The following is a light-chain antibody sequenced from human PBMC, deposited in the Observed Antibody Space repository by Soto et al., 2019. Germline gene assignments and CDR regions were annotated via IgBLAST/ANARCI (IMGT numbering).Light chain of an antibody. CDR3: QQYNKWPST. J-gene: IGKJ1*01. CDR1: QGISSY. CDR2: AAS. V-gene: IGKV1-8*01. Sequence: AIRMTQSPSSLSASTGDRVSITCRASQGISSYLAWYQQKPGKAPKLLIYAASTLQSGVPSRFSGSGSGTDFTLTISSLQSEDFAVYYCQQYNKWPSTFGQGTTVDNK.